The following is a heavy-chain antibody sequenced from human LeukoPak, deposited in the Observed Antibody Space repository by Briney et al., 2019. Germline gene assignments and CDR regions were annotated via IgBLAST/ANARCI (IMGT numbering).Heavy chain of an antibody. Sequence: GASVKVSCKASGYTFTGYYMHWVRQAPGQGLEWMGWISAYNGNTNYAQKLQGRVTMTTDTSTSTAYMELRSLRSDDTAVYYCARVERPYYYDSSGSHYYMDVWGKGTTVTISS. V-gene: IGHV1-18*04. CDR1: GYTFTGYY. J-gene: IGHJ6*03. D-gene: IGHD3-22*01. CDR3: ARVERPYYYDSSGSHYYMDV. CDR2: ISAYNGNT.